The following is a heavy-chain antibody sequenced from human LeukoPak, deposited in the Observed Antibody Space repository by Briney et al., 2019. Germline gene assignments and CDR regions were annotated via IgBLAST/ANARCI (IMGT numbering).Heavy chain of an antibody. J-gene: IGHJ4*02. CDR3: ARDCSGGSCYWDY. D-gene: IGHD2-15*01. V-gene: IGHV1-2*04. Sequence: GASVKVSCKASGYTFTGYYMHWVRQAPGQGLEWMGWINPNSGGTNYAQKFQGWVTMTRDTSISTAYMELSRLRSDDTAVYYCARDCSGGSCYWDYWGQGTLVTVSS. CDR1: GYTFTGYY. CDR2: INPNSGGT.